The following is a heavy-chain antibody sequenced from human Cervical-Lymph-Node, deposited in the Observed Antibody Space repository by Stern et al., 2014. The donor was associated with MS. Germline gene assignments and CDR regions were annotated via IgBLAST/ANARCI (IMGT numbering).Heavy chain of an antibody. J-gene: IGHJ3*02. CDR3: ARGVMVAATYAFDI. Sequence: DVPLVESGGGLVQPGGSLRLSCATSGFTFSTYWMHWVRQAPGKGLVWVSRVHSDGSSTTYVDSVKGRFTISRDNAKNTLYLQMNSLRAEDTAVYYCARGVMVAATYAFDIWGQGTMVTVSS. V-gene: IGHV3-74*01. CDR1: GFTFSTYW. CDR2: VHSDGSST. D-gene: IGHD2-15*01.